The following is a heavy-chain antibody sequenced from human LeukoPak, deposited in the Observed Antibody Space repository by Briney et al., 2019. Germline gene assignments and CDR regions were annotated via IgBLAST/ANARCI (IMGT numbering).Heavy chain of an antibody. CDR2: IIPILGIA. V-gene: IGHV1-69*04. CDR3: ASDQLERRLRWDY. J-gene: IGHJ4*02. Sequence: SVKVSCKASGGTFSSYAISWVRQAPGQGLEWMGRIIPILGIANYAQKFQGRVTITADKSTSTAYMELSSLRSEDTAVYYCASDQLERRLRWDYWGQGTLVTVSS. CDR1: GGTFSSYA. D-gene: IGHD1-1*01.